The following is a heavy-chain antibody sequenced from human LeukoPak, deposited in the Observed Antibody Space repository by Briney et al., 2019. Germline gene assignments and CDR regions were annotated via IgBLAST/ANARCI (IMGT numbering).Heavy chain of an antibody. CDR1: GYTFSVYY. CDR3: ARDVQEAPDSSSRYSTPFDY. CDR2: SKLKSSGT. D-gene: IGHD6-13*01. V-gene: IGHV1-2*02. J-gene: IGHJ4*02. Sequence: GASVKLSCTAAGYTFSVYYMHWGRQAPGQGLGWMGWSKLKSSGTNNAKTFQGRGTMTRDTSISTAYMELSRLRSDDTAVYYCARDVQEAPDSSSRYSTPFDYWGQGTLVTVSS.